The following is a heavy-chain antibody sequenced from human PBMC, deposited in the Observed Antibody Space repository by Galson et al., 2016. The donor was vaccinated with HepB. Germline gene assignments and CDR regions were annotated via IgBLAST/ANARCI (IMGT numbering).Heavy chain of an antibody. CDR3: AGGPGWTEDY. Sequence: LRLSCAASGFAFSDSYMGWIRQAPGKGLEWVANIAKDGGEKNYVDSLKGRFAISRAKAKNSLYLQMNSLRVEDTAVYYCAGGPGWTEDYWGQGTLVTVSS. CDR1: GFAFSDSY. D-gene: IGHD2-15*01. V-gene: IGHV3-7*03. J-gene: IGHJ4*02. CDR2: IAKDGGEK.